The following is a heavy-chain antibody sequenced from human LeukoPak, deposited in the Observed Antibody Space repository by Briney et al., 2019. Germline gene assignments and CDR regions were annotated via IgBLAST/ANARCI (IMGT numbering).Heavy chain of an antibody. Sequence: GGSLRLSCAASGFTVSSNYMSWVRQAPGKGLEWVSVIYSGGSTYYADSVKGRFTISRDNSKNTLYLQMNNLRAEDTAVYYCAKGQYGTIKFDSWGQGTLVTVSS. CDR3: AKGQYGTIKFDS. V-gene: IGHV3-53*01. J-gene: IGHJ4*02. CDR2: IYSGGST. D-gene: IGHD4-17*01. CDR1: GFTVSSNY.